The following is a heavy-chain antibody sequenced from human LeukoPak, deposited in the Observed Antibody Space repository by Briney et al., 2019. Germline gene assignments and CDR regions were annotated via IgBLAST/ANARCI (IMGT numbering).Heavy chain of an antibody. D-gene: IGHD3-10*01. CDR2: INHSGGT. J-gene: IGHJ4*02. CDR1: GGSFSGYS. CDR3: ARGVDYYGV. Sequence: SGTLSLTCAVYGGSFSGYSWNWIRQPPVKGLEWIGEINHSGGTNYNPSLKSRVTISVDTSKKQFSLKLSSVTAADTAVYYCARGVDYYGVWGQGTLVTVSS. V-gene: IGHV4-34*01.